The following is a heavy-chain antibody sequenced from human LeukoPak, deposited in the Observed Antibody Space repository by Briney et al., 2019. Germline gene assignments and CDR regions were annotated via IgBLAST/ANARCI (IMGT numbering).Heavy chain of an antibody. V-gene: IGHV1-69*13. D-gene: IGHD6-19*01. J-gene: IGHJ4*02. CDR1: GYTFTSYA. CDR2: IIPIFGTA. CDR3: ARDLGSSGRFDY. Sequence: PGASVKVSCKASGYTFTSYAMNWVRQAPGQGLEWMGGIIPIFGTANYAQKFQGRDTITADESTSTAYMELSSLRSEDTAVYYCARDLGSSGRFDYWGQGTLVTVSS.